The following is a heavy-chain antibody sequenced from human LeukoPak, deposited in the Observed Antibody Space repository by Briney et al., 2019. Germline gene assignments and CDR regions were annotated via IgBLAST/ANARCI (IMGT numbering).Heavy chain of an antibody. D-gene: IGHD2-8*02. Sequence: PSETLSLTCSVSGGSISSYYWGWIRQPPGKRLEWIGYIYYSGSTNYNPSLKSRVTISVDTSKNQFSLKLTSVTAADTAIYYCARHDTCAGAPCSTGRWFGSWGQGTLVTVSS. CDR2: IYYSGST. V-gene: IGHV4-59*08. CDR1: GGSISSYY. J-gene: IGHJ5*01. CDR3: ARHDTCAGAPCSTGRWFGS.